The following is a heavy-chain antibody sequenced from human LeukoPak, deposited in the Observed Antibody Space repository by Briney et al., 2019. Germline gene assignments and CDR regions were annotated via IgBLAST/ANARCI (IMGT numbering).Heavy chain of an antibody. V-gene: IGHV4-59*01. J-gene: IGHJ6*03. D-gene: IGHD1-14*01. CDR2: IYYSGST. CDR3: ARELRNVYYYMDV. CDR1: GGSISSYY. Sequence: SETLSLTCTVSGGSISSYYWSWIRQPPGKGLEWIGYIYYSGSTNYNPSLKSRVTISVDTSKNQFSLKLSSVTAADTAVYYCARELRNVYYYMDVWGKGTTVTVSS.